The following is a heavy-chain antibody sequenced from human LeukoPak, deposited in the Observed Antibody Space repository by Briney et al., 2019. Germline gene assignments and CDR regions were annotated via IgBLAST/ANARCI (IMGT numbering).Heavy chain of an antibody. V-gene: IGHV1-2*02. D-gene: IGHD3-22*01. Sequence: ASVKVSCKASGYTFTGYYMHWVRQAPGQGLEWMGWINPNSGGTNYAQKFQGRVTMTRDTPISTAYMELSRLRSDDTAVYYCARDYDSSGYYPGGAFDIWGQGTMVTVSS. CDR1: GYTFTGYY. CDR3: ARDYDSSGYYPGGAFDI. J-gene: IGHJ3*02. CDR2: INPNSGGT.